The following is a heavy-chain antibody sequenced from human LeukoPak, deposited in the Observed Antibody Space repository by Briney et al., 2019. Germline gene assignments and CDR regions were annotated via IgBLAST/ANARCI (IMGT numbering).Heavy chain of an antibody. CDR2: INQDGSEK. Sequence: AGGSLRLSCAASRFTFSNYWMSWVRQPPGKGLEWVANINQDGSEKHYVDSVKGRFTISRDNSKNTLYLQMNSLRAEDTAVYYCARRSMYYFDYWGQGTLVTVSS. CDR1: RFTFSNYW. CDR3: ARRSMYYFDY. V-gene: IGHV3-7*01. J-gene: IGHJ4*02.